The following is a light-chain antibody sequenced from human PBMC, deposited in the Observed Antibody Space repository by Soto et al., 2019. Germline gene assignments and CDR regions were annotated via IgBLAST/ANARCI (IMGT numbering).Light chain of an antibody. CDR2: GAS. CDR1: QSVSSSY. V-gene: IGKV3-20*01. Sequence: EIVLTQSPGTLSLSPGERATLSCRARQSVSSSYLAWYQQKPGQAPRLLIYGASSRATGIPDRFSGSGSGTDFTLTISRLEPEDFAVYFCQQYPITFGQGTRLEIK. CDR3: QQYPIT. J-gene: IGKJ5*01.